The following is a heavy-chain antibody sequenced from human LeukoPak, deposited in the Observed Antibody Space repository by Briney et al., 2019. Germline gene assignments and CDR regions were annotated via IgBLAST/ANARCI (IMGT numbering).Heavy chain of an antibody. V-gene: IGHV3-23*01. Sequence: GGSLRLSCAASGFTFSSYAMSWVRQAPGKGLEWVSAISGSGGSTYYADSVKGRFTISRDNSNNMLYLQMNSLRGEDTAVYYCAKDARTGYFLNWFDPWGQGTLVTVSS. CDR2: ISGSGGST. CDR3: AKDARTGYFLNWFDP. CDR1: GFTFSSYA. D-gene: IGHD3/OR15-3a*01. J-gene: IGHJ5*02.